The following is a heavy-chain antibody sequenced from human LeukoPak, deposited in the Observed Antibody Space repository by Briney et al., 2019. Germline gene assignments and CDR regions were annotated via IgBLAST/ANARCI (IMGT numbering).Heavy chain of an antibody. CDR2: ISSSSSYI. CDR3: ARGAYYYGSSLFDY. CDR1: GFTFSSYS. J-gene: IGHJ4*02. V-gene: IGHV3-21*01. D-gene: IGHD3-10*01. Sequence: GGSLRLSCAASGFTFSSYSMNWVRQAPGKGLEWVSSISSSSSYIYYADSVKGRFTTSRDNAKNSLYLQMNSPRAEDTAVYYCARGAYYYGSSLFDYWGQGTLVTVSS.